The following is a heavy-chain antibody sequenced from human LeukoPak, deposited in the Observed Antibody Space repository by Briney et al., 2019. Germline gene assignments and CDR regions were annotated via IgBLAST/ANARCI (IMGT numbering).Heavy chain of an antibody. V-gene: IGHV1-18*01. CDR3: ARDYPGYCSSTSCCRPVDY. J-gene: IGHJ4*02. D-gene: IGHD2-2*01. CDR2: ISAYNGNT. Sequence: ASVKVSCKASGYTFTSYGISWVRQAPGQGLVWMGWISAYNGNTNYAQKLQGRVTMTTDTSTSTAYMELRSLRSNDTAVYYCARDYPGYCSSTSCCRPVDYWGQGTLVTVSS. CDR1: GYTFTSYG.